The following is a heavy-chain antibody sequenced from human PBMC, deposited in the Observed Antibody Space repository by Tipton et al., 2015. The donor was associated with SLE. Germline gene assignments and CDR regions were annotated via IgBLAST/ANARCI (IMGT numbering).Heavy chain of an antibody. CDR3: AGGGGYDLN. CDR2: IYTSGST. V-gene: IGHV4-61*02. Sequence: TLSLTCTVSGGSISSGSYYWSWIRQPAGKGLEWIGRIYTSGSTNYNPSLKSRVTISVDTSKNQFSLKLSSVTAADTAVYYCAGGGGYDLNWGQGTLVTVSS. J-gene: IGHJ4*02. CDR1: GGSISSGSYY. D-gene: IGHD5-12*01.